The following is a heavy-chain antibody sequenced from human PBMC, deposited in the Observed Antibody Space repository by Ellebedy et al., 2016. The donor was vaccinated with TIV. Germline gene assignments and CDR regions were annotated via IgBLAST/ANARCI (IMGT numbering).Heavy chain of an antibody. D-gene: IGHD3-3*01. CDR2: ITWNSGKT. V-gene: IGHV3-9*01. J-gene: IGHJ4*02. Sequence: SLKISXAASGFTFHDYAMHWVRQLPGRGLEWVSSITWNSGKTDYADSVKGRFTISRDNAKNSLYLQMNSLRAEDTAVYYCARDRDFWSGRSPQTDWGQGTLVTVPS. CDR3: ARDRDFWSGRSPQTD. CDR1: GFTFHDYA.